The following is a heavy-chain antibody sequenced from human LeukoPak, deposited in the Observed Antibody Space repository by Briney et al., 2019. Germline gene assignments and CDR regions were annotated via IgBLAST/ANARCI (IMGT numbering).Heavy chain of an antibody. J-gene: IGHJ4*02. CDR2: ISGSGGST. V-gene: IGHV3-23*01. D-gene: IGHD3-10*01. CDR3: AKSGSYSSPYYFDY. CDR1: GFTFSIYA. Sequence: GGSLRLSCAASGFTFSIYAMSWVRQAPGKGLEWVSGISGSGGSTYYADSVKGRFTISRDNAKYSLYLQMNSLRAEDTALYYCAKSGSYSSPYYFDYWGQGTLVTVSS.